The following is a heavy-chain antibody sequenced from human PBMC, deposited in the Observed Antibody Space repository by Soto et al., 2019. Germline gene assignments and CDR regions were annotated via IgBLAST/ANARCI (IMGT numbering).Heavy chain of an antibody. CDR3: AKDLDRGYYSQEFDY. CDR2: ISYDGSNK. D-gene: IGHD3-22*01. Sequence: GGSLRLSCAASGFTFSSYGVHWVRQAPGKGLEWVAVISYDGSNKYYADSVKGRFTTSRDNSRNTLYLQMNSLRAEDTAVYYCAKDLDRGYYSQEFDYWGQGTLVTVSS. CDR1: GFTFSSYG. J-gene: IGHJ4*02. V-gene: IGHV3-30*18.